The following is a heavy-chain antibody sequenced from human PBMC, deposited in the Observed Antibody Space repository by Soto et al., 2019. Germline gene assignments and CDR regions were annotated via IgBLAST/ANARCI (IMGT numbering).Heavy chain of an antibody. V-gene: IGHV1-69*06. Sequence: VKVSCKASGGTFSSYAISWVRQAPGQGLEWMGGIIPIFGTANYAQKFQGRVTITADKSTSTAYMELSSLRSEDTAVYYCARDGDSSSSSGMDVWGQGTTVPVSS. J-gene: IGHJ6*02. CDR2: IIPIFGTA. D-gene: IGHD6-6*01. CDR1: GGTFSSYA. CDR3: ARDGDSSSSSGMDV.